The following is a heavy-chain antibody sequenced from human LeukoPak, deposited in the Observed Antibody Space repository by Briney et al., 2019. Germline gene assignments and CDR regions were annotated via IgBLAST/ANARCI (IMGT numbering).Heavy chain of an antibody. CDR3: AAFWGYCSSTSCYPEYFQH. CDR1: GFTFSSYA. V-gene: IGHV3-23*01. D-gene: IGHD2-2*01. CDR2: ISGSGGST. Sequence: PGGSLRLSCAASGFTFSSYAMSWVRQAPGKGLEWVSAISGSGGSTYYADSVKGRFTISRDNSKNTLYLQMSSLRAEDTAVYYCAAFWGYCSSTSCYPEYFQHWGQGTLVTVSS. J-gene: IGHJ1*01.